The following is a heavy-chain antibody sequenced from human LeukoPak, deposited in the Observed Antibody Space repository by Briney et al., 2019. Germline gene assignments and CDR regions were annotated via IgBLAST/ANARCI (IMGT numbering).Heavy chain of an antibody. V-gene: IGHV4-4*02. J-gene: IGHJ4*02. CDR2: IFHGGNT. CDR1: GFTFTSAW. Sequence: GSLRLSCAASGFTFTSAWMNWVRQAPGKGLEWIGNIFHGGNTHYNPSLKSRVSISVDRSKNQVSLNLSSVTAADTAVYYCVRHVNEWGGPVLYWGQGALVTVSS. D-gene: IGHD3-16*01. CDR3: VRHVNEWGGPVLY.